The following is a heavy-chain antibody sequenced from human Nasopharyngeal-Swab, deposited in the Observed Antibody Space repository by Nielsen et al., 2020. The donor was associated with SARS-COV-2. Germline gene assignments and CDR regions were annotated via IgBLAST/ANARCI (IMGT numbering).Heavy chain of an antibody. D-gene: IGHD4-17*01. J-gene: IGHJ6*03. CDR1: GFTFSSYA. CDR2: ISYDGSNK. CDR3: AKEGYGAKRFMDV. V-gene: IGHV3-30*04. Sequence: GGSLRLSCAASGFTFSSYAMHWVRQAPGKGLEWVAVISYDGSNKYYADSVKGRFTISRDNSKNTVYLQMNRLRVEDTAVYYCAKEGYGAKRFMDVWGKGTAVTVSS.